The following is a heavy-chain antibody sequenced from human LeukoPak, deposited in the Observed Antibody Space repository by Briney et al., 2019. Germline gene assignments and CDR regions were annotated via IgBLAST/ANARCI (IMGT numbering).Heavy chain of an antibody. V-gene: IGHV3-33*01. CDR3: TREYATTYYYDSSGYQDNWFDP. D-gene: IGHD3-22*01. J-gene: IGHJ5*02. Sequence: GGSLRLSCAASGFTFGSYGMHWVRQAPGKGLEWVAVIWYDGSNKYYADSVKGRFTISRDNSKNTLYLQMNSLRAEDTAVYYCTREYATTYYYDSSGYQDNWFDPWGQGTLVTASS. CDR2: IWYDGSNK. CDR1: GFTFGSYG.